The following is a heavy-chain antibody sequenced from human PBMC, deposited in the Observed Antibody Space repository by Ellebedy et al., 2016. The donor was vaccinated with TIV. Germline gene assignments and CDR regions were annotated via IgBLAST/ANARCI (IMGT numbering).Heavy chain of an antibody. CDR2: ISPNGGDT. D-gene: IGHD3-10*01. V-gene: IGHV3-23*01. J-gene: IGHJ6*02. Sequence: GESLKISXAASGFIFTACSIAWVRQAPGKGLEWVSSISPNGGDTYYADSVKGRFTISRDNSKNTLYLQMSSLRAEDTALYYCVKGRSGLQYYGIDVWGQGTTVTVSS. CDR3: VKGRSGLQYYGIDV. CDR1: GFIFTACS.